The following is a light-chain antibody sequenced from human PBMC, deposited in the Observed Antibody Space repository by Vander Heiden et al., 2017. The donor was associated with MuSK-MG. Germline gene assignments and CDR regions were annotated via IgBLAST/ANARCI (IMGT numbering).Light chain of an antibody. CDR1: NIGRKI. CDR3: QVWDTTRDHWV. V-gene: IGLV3-21*02. J-gene: IGLJ3*02. CDR2: DDS. Sequence: SFVLTQSPSVSVAPEQTARITCEGNNIGRKIVHWYQQKPGQAPVLVIYDDSDRPSGIPDRISGSNSGTAATLTLSRVEAGDEADYYCQVWDTTRDHWVFGGGTTLTIL.